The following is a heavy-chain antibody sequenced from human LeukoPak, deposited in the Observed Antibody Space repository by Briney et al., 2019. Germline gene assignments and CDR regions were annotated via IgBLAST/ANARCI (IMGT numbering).Heavy chain of an antibody. V-gene: IGHV3-23*01. D-gene: IGHD3-9*01. CDR2: ISGSGGST. CDR3: AKGSPYYDILTGSLDY. Sequence: GGSLRLSCAASGFTFSSYAMSWVRQAPGKGLEGVSAISGSGGSTYYADSVKGRFTISRDNSKNTLYLQMNSLRAEDTAVYYCAKGSPYYDILTGSLDYWGQGTLVTVSS. CDR1: GFTFSSYA. J-gene: IGHJ4*02.